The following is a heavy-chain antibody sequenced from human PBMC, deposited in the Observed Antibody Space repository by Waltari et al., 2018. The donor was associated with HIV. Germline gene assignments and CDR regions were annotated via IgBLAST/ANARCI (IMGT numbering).Heavy chain of an antibody. J-gene: IGHJ6*02. V-gene: IGHV4-38-2*01. Sequence: QVQLQESGPGLVKPSETLSLTCAVANSSFSSAHYWGWIRQVPGKGLEWLGNIQYYGTTSYNPSLKSRLTISKDMSKNDFSLQLRSVTAADTAVYFCGRGGFGYYHGLDVWGQGTTVTVTS. CDR3: GRGGFGYYHGLDV. CDR1: NSSFSSAHY. CDR2: IQYYGTT. D-gene: IGHD3-10*01.